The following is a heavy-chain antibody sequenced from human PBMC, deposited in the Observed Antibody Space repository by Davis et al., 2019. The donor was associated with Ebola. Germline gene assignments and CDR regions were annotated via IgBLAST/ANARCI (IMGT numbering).Heavy chain of an antibody. CDR3: ARVANYGDYFDY. Sequence: SETLSLTCTVSGGYTTGYFWSWIRQPPGKGLEWIGYIYYSGSPYYSPSLKSRVTMSGDTSRNQFSLKLRSVTAADTAVYYCARVANYGDYFDYWGLGTLVTVSS. CDR2: IYYSGSP. J-gene: IGHJ4*02. CDR1: GGYTTGYF. V-gene: IGHV4-59*12. D-gene: IGHD4-17*01.